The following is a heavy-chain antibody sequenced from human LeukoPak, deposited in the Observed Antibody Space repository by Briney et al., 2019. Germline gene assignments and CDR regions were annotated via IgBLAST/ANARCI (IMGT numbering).Heavy chain of an antibody. D-gene: IGHD3-10*01. CDR2: IKSKTDGGTT. Sequence: GRSLRLSCAASGFTFSNAWMSWVRHAPGNWLEWVGRIKSKTDGGTTDYAAPVKGRFTISRDDSKNTLYLQMNSLKTEDTAVYYCTTDYHMVRGVIITGSGYWGQGTLVTVSS. CDR3: TTDYHMVRGVIITGSGY. V-gene: IGHV3-15*01. J-gene: IGHJ4*02. CDR1: GFTFSNAW.